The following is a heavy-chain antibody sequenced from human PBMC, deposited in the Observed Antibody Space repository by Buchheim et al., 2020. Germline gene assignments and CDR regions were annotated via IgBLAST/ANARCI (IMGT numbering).Heavy chain of an antibody. CDR2: IYYSGST. J-gene: IGHJ6*03. CDR1: GGSVSSDTYY. V-gene: IGHV4-61*01. D-gene: IGHD2-2*01. Sequence: QVQLQESGPGLVKPSETLSLTCTVSGGSVSSDTYYWSWIRQPPGKGLEWIGYIYYSGSTKYNPALKSLVTISVDTSKDQFSLKLSSVTAADTAVYYCARADCSSASCSNYYFYYMDLWGKGTT. CDR3: ARADCSSASCSNYYFYYMDL.